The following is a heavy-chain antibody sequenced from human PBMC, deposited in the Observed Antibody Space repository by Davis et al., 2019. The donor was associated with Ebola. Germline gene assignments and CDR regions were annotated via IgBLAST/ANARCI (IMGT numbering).Heavy chain of an antibody. D-gene: IGHD3-10*01. CDR2: ISSSGSTI. Sequence: GGSLRLSCAASGFTFSSYAMSWVRQAPGKGLEWVSYISSSGSTIYYADSVKGRFTISRDNAKNSRYLQMNSLRAEDTAVYYCARGARVIAYYYYGMDVWGQGTTVTVSS. J-gene: IGHJ6*02. V-gene: IGHV3-48*04. CDR1: GFTFSSYA. CDR3: ARGARVIAYYYYGMDV.